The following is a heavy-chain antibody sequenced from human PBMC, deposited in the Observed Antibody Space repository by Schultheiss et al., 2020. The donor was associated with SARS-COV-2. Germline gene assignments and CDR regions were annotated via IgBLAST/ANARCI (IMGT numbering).Heavy chain of an antibody. CDR2: IWYDGSNK. CDR3: ASTDGGAYDSSGYYYPNYYYYGMDV. V-gene: IGHV3-33*08. D-gene: IGHD3-22*01. Sequence: GESLKISCAASGFTFSSYSMNWVRQAPGKGLEWVAVIWYDGSNKYYADSVKGRFTISRDNSKNTLYLQMNSLRAEDTAVYYCASTDGGAYDSSGYYYPNYYYYGMDVWGQGTTVTVSS. CDR1: GFTFSSYS. J-gene: IGHJ6*02.